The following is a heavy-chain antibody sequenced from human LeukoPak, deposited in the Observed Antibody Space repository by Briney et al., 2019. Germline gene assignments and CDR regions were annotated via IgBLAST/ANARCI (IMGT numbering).Heavy chain of an antibody. CDR3: ARVEGPGLLWFGNNHDAFDI. V-gene: IGHV1-46*01. J-gene: IGHJ3*02. Sequence: ASVKVSCKAFGYTFTSNYMHWVRQAPGQGPEWMGVISPSGGSTTYARKFQGRVTLTRDMSTSTDYLELSSLRSEDTAVYYCARVEGPGLLWFGNNHDAFDIWGQGTMVTVSS. D-gene: IGHD3-10*01. CDR2: ISPSGGST. CDR1: GYTFTSNY.